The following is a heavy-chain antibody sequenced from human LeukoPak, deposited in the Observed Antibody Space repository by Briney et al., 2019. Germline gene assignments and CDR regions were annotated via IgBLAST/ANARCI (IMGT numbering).Heavy chain of an antibody. CDR2: IFYTGST. CDR1: GGSISSYY. Sequence: PSETLSLTCTVSGGSISSYYWSWIRQPPGKGLEWIGYIFYTGSTNYNPSLKSRVTISVLTSKNRFSLKLGSVTAADTAVYYCARGSSDRWELHFDYWGQGTLVTVSS. D-gene: IGHD1-26*01. V-gene: IGHV4-59*01. J-gene: IGHJ4*02. CDR3: ARGSSDRWELHFDY.